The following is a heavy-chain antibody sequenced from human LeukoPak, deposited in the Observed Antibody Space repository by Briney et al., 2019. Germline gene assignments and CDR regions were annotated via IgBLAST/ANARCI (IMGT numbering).Heavy chain of an antibody. CDR2: IVVGSGNT. Sequence: GASVKVSCKASGFTFTSSAMQWVRQARGQRLEWIGWIVVGSGNTNYAQKFQERVTITRDMSTSTAYMELSGLRSEDTAVYYCAASYGSGGLYYYGMDVWGQGTTVTVSS. D-gene: IGHD3-10*01. CDR1: GFTFTSSA. J-gene: IGHJ6*02. V-gene: IGHV1-58*02. CDR3: AASYGSGGLYYYGMDV.